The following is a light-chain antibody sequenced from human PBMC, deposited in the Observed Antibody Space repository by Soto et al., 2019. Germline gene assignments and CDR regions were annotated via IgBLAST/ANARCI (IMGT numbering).Light chain of an antibody. V-gene: IGLV1-36*01. Sequence: QSVLTQPPSVSEAPRQRVTISCSGSSSNIGSNAVHWYQQLPGKAPKLLIYYDDLLPSGVSDRFSGSKSGTSASLAISGLQSEDEADYYCAAWDASLDGVVFGGGTKLTVL. J-gene: IGLJ2*01. CDR2: YDD. CDR1: SSNIGSNA. CDR3: AAWDASLDGVV.